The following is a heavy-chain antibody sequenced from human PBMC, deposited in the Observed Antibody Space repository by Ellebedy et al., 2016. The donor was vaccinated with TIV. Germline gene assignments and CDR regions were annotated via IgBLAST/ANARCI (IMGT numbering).Heavy chain of an antibody. CDR1: GFPFHDYW. CDR2: IKQHGSVK. J-gene: IGHJ6*02. Sequence: GASLKISCAASGFPFHDYWMTWVRQAQGKGLAWVANIKQHGSVKNYVDSVKGRFTISRDNAKISLWLQRNTLRVEDTAVYYCVTGMDVWGQGTTVTVSS. V-gene: IGHV3-7*01. CDR3: VTGMDV.